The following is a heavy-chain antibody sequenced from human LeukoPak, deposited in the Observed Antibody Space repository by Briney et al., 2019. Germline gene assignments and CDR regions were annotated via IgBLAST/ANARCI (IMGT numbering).Heavy chain of an antibody. CDR1: GGTFSSYA. CDR3: ARVSGDYYDSSGYVDY. D-gene: IGHD3-22*01. Sequence: SVKVSCKASGGTFSSYAISWVRQAPGQGLEWMGGIIPIFGTANYAQRFQGRVTITADESTSTAYMELSSLRSEDTAVYYCARVSGDYYDSSGYVDYWGQGTLVTVSS. CDR2: IIPIFGTA. V-gene: IGHV1-69*13. J-gene: IGHJ4*02.